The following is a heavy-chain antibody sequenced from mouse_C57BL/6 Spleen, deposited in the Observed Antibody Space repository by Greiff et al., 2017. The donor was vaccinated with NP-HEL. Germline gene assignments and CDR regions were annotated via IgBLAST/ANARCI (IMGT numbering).Heavy chain of an antibody. CDR1: GFSLTSYG. CDR3: ARHGTVVARGYAMDY. D-gene: IGHD1-1*01. V-gene: IGHV2-6-1*01. Sequence: VQLKESGPGLVAPSQSLSITCTVSGFSLTSYGVHWVRQPPGKGLEWLVVIWSDGSTTYNSALKSRLSISKDNSKSQVFLKMNSLQTDDTAMYYCARHGTVVARGYAMDYWGQGTSVTVSS. CDR2: IWSDGST. J-gene: IGHJ4*01.